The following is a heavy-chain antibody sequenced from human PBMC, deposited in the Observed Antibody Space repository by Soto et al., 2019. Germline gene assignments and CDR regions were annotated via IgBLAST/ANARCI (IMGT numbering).Heavy chain of an antibody. D-gene: IGHD3-22*01. Sequence: GGSLRLSCAASGFTFSSYGMHWVRQAPGKGLEWVAVISYDERNKFYEDSVKGRFTISRDNSKNTLYLQMNSLRAEDTAVYYCAKDLSKYYYDSSGYTLDYWGQGTLVTVSS. CDR3: AKDLSKYYYDSSGYTLDY. CDR1: GFTFSSYG. J-gene: IGHJ4*02. V-gene: IGHV3-30*18. CDR2: ISYDERNK.